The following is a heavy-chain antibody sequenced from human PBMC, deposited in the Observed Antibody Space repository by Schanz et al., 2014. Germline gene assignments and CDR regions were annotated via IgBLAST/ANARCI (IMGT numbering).Heavy chain of an antibody. J-gene: IGHJ4*02. CDR2: INTNTGNP. D-gene: IGHD7-27*01. V-gene: IGHV7-4-1*02. CDR1: GYTFTSSG. Sequence: QVQLVQSGAEVKKPGALVKVSCKASGYTFTSSGFSWVRQAPGQGLEWMGWINTNTGNPTYAQGFTGRFVFSLDTSVSTAYLQISFLKADDTAVFFCARGEANWGQYWGQGTLVTVSS. CDR3: ARGEANWGQY.